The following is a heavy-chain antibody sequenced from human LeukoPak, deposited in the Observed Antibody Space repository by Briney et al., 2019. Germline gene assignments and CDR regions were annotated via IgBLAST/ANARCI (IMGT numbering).Heavy chain of an antibody. D-gene: IGHD3-22*01. V-gene: IGHV3-43D*03. CDR2: ISWDGGST. Sequence: GGSLRLSCAASGFTFDDYAMRWVRQAPGKGLEWVSLISWDGGSTYYADSVKGRFTISRDNSKNSLYLQMNSLRAEDMALYYCAKDTSSGYYGLFDYWGQGTLVTVSS. CDR1: GFTFDDYA. CDR3: AKDTSSGYYGLFDY. J-gene: IGHJ4*02.